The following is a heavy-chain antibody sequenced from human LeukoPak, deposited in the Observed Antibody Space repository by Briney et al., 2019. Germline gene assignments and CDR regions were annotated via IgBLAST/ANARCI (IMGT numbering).Heavy chain of an antibody. D-gene: IGHD3-10*01. CDR2: ISAYNGNT. V-gene: IGHV1-18*01. CDR3: ARVTAQELLWFGELSGYFDY. CDR1: GYTFTSYG. J-gene: IGHJ4*02. Sequence: ASVKVSCKASGYTFTSYGISWVRQAPGQGLEWMGWISAYNGNTNYVQKLQGRVTMTTGTSTSTAYMELRSLRSDDTAVYYCARVTAQELLWFGELSGYFDYWGQGTLVTVSS.